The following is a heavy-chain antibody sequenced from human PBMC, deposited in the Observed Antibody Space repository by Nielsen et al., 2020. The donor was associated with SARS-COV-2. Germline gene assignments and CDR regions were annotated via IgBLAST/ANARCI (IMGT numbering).Heavy chain of an antibody. Sequence: GGSLRLSCAASGFTVSINYMSWVPQAPGKGLECVSVTYSGGSTYYADSVKGRFTISRDNSKNTLYLQMNSLRAEDTAVYYCARDLVYYGMDVWGQGTTVTVSS. CDR1: GFTVSINY. V-gene: IGHV3-53*01. J-gene: IGHJ6*02. CDR2: TYSGGST. D-gene: IGHD2-15*01. CDR3: ARDLVYYGMDV.